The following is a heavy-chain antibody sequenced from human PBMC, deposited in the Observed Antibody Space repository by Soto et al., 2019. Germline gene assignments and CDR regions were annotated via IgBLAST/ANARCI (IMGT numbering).Heavy chain of an antibody. Sequence: SVKVSGKASGGTFSSYAISWVREAPGQGLEWMGGIIPIFGTATYAQKFQGRVTITADESTSTAYMELSSLRSEDTAVYYCARGSGIAARPTNYYYYFGMDVWGQGTTVTVSS. D-gene: IGHD6-6*01. CDR1: GGTFSSYA. J-gene: IGHJ6*02. CDR3: ARGSGIAARPTNYYYYFGMDV. V-gene: IGHV1-69*13. CDR2: IIPIFGTA.